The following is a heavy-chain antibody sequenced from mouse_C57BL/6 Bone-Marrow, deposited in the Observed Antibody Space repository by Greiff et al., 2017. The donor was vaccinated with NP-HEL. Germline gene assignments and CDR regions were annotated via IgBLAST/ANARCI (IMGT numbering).Heavy chain of an antibody. CDR2: IRLKSDNYAT. CDR3: RSEDYAMDY. Sequence: DVMLVESGGGLVQPGGSMKLSCVASGFTFSNYWMNWVRQSPEKGLEWVAQIRLKSDNYATHYAESVKGRFTISRDDSKSSVYLQMNNLRAEDTGIYYCRSEDYAMDYWGQGTSVTVSS. V-gene: IGHV6-3*01. CDR1: GFTFSNYW. J-gene: IGHJ4*01.